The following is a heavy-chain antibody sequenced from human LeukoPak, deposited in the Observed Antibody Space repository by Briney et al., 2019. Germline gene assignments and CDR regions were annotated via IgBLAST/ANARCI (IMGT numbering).Heavy chain of an antibody. V-gene: IGHV4-61*02. CDR1: GGSISSGSYY. Sequence: SQTLSLTCTVSGGSISSGSYYWSWIRQPAGKGLEWIGRIYTSGSTNYNPSLKSRVTISVDTSKNQFSLKLSSVTAADTAVYYCAYGDFDAFDIWGQGTMVTVSS. J-gene: IGHJ3*02. D-gene: IGHD4-17*01. CDR2: IYTSGST. CDR3: AYGDFDAFDI.